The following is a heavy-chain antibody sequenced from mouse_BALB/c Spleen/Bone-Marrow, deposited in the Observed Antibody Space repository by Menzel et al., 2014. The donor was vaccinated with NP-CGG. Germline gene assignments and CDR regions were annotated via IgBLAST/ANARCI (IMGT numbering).Heavy chain of an antibody. CDR1: GFAFSNYG. CDR3: VRDDGFYGLDR. J-gene: IGHJ4*01. D-gene: IGHD1-1*01. CDR2: INNNGGKT. V-gene: IGHV5-6-3*01. Sequence: DVKLVESGGGLVQPGGSLKLSCAASGFAFSNYGMSWVRQTPDKRLDLVATINNNGGKTYSTDSVKGRITISIDNAKNTMYLQMSSLKSEYTGMDYCVRDDGFYGLDRWGQGTSVTVSS.